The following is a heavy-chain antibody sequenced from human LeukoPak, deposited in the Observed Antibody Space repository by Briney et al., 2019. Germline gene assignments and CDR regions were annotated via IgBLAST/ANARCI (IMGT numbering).Heavy chain of an antibody. V-gene: IGHV3-66*01. J-gene: IGHJ4*02. CDR2: IYSGGST. CDR3: ARWFFKQKGLDY. Sequence: GGSLRLSCAASEFSVGSNYMSWVRQAPGKGLEWVSVIYSGGSTYYADSVTGRFAISRDNSKNTLYLQMISLRAEDTAVYYCARWFFKQKGLDYWGQGTLVTVSS. D-gene: IGHD3-10*01. CDR1: EFSVGSNY.